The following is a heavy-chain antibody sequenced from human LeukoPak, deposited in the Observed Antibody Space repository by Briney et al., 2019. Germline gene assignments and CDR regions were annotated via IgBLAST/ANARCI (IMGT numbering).Heavy chain of an antibody. Sequence: SETLSFTCAVYGGSFSGYYWSWIRQPPGKGLEWIGYIYYSGSTNYNPSLKSRVTISVDTSKNQFSLKLSSVTAADTAVYYCARDRGFIAARYYGMDVWGQGTTVTVSS. CDR1: GGSFSGYY. D-gene: IGHD6-6*01. J-gene: IGHJ6*02. CDR2: IYYSGST. CDR3: ARDRGFIAARYYGMDV. V-gene: IGHV4-59*01.